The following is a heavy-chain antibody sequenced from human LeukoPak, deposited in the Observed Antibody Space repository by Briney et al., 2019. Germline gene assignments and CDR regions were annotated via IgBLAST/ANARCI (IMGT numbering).Heavy chain of an antibody. D-gene: IGHD5-12*01. J-gene: IGHJ3*02. CDR3: ARAYSGYSAFDI. V-gene: IGHV1-18*01. CDR2: ISAYNGNT. CDR1: GGTFSSYA. Sequence: ASVRVSCKASGGTFSSYAISWVRQAPGQGLEWMGWISAYNGNTNYAQKLQGRVTMTTDTSTSTAYMELRSLRSDDTAVYYCARAYSGYSAFDIWGQGTMVTVSS.